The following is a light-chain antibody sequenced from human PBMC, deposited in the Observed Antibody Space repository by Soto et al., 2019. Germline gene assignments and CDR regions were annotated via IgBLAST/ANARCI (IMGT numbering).Light chain of an antibody. V-gene: IGLV2-23*01. CDR1: SSDVGSYNL. J-gene: IGLJ2*01. CDR2: EGS. Sequence: QPVLTQPASVSGSPGQSIIISCTGTSSDVGSYNLVSWYQQHPGKAPKLMIYEGSKRPSGVSNRFSGSKSGNTASLTISGLQAEDEADYYCSSYAGSGSVVFGGGTQLTVL. CDR3: SSYAGSGSVV.